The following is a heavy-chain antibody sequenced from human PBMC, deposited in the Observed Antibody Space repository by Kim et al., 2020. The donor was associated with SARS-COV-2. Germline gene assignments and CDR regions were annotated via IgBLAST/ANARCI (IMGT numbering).Heavy chain of an antibody. J-gene: IGHJ4*02. Sequence: TNYNPSLKSRVTISVDKSKNQFSLKLSSVTAADTAVYYCARGTTVTTADYWGQGTLVTVSS. D-gene: IGHD4-17*01. V-gene: IGHV4-4*02. CDR3: ARGTTVTTADY. CDR2: T.